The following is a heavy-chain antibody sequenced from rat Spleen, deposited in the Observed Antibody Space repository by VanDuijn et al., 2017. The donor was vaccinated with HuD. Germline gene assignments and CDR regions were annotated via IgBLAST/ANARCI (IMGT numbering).Heavy chain of an antibody. V-gene: IGHV5-29*01. CDR3: ARQDDYYYSALYYFDY. Sequence: EVQLVESDGDLVQPGRSLKLSCAASGFTLSDHFMAWVRQTPTKRLEWVATISYDGSRTYYRDSVKGRFTISRDNAKSTLYLQMDSLRSEDTATYYCARQDDYYYSALYYFDYWGQGVMVTVSS. J-gene: IGHJ2*01. CDR1: GFTLSDHF. D-gene: IGHD1-1*01. CDR2: ISYDGSRT.